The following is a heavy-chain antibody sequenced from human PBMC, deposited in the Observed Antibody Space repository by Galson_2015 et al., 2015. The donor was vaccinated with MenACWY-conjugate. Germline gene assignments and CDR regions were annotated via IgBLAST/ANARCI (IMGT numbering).Heavy chain of an antibody. Sequence: ETLSLTCTASGAAITSSDYYGSWIRQSPGKGLEWIGTVFYNGTTHYNPSLKSRVTLSVDTSKSQISLNLSSATAADTAVYYCARGASYCAGGTCGYFWGQGILVTVSS. CDR1: GAAITSSDYY. CDR2: VFYNGTT. V-gene: IGHV4-39*07. CDR3: ARGASYCAGGTCGYF. D-gene: IGHD2-15*01. J-gene: IGHJ4*02.